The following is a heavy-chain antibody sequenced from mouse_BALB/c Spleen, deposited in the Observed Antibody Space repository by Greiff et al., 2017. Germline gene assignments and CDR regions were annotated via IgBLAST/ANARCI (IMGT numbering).Heavy chain of an antibody. CDR3: ARPTSDYAMDY. Sequence: VQLVESGGGLVKPGGSLKLSCAASGFTFSSYAMSWVRQTPEKRLEWVATISSGGSYTYYPDSVKGRFTISRDNAKNTLYLQMSSLRSEDTAMYYCARPTSDYAMDYWGQGTSVTVSS. V-gene: IGHV5-9-3*01. CDR2: ISSGGSYT. CDR1: GFTFSSYA. D-gene: IGHD3-1*01. J-gene: IGHJ4*01.